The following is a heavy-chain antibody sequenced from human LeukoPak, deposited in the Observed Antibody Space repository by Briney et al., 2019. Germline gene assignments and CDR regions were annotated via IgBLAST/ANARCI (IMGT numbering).Heavy chain of an antibody. D-gene: IGHD5-12*01. CDR3: ARTGGYEFGFDY. Sequence: GGSLRLSCAASGFAFSNYWMTWVRQAPGKGLEWVANIKQDGSEKYYVDSVEGRFTISRDNAKNSLDLQMNSLRAEDTAVYYCARTGGYEFGFDYWGQGTLVTVSS. CDR1: GFAFSNYW. V-gene: IGHV3-7*01. J-gene: IGHJ4*02. CDR2: IKQDGSEK.